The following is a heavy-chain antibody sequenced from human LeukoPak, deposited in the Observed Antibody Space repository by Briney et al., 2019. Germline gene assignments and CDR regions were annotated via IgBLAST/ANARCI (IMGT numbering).Heavy chain of an antibody. CDR3: ARHSWDDRPQNYDFWSGYYPDAFDI. V-gene: IGHV4-61*02. CDR1: GGSISSGSYY. Sequence: SETLSLTCTVSGGSISSGSYYWSWIRQPAGKGLEWIGRIYTSGSTNYNPSLKSRVTISVDTSKNQFSLKLSSVTAADTAVYYCARHSWDDRPQNYDFWSGYYPDAFDIWGQGTMVTVSS. J-gene: IGHJ3*02. CDR2: IYTSGST. D-gene: IGHD3-3*01.